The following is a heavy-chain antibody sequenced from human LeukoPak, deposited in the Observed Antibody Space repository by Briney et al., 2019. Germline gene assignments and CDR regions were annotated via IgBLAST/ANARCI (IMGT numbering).Heavy chain of an antibody. CDR3: ARLSDYGEHFDY. J-gene: IGHJ4*02. Sequence: SETLSLTCTVSNDSISNTNYYWGWIRQSPGKRLEWIGSIYYSGSSYYNPSLKNRVTISVDTSKNQFSLNLTSVTATDTAVYYCARLSDYGEHFDYWGQGTLVTVSS. V-gene: IGHV4-39*01. CDR1: NDSISNTNYY. CDR2: IYYSGSS. D-gene: IGHD4-17*01.